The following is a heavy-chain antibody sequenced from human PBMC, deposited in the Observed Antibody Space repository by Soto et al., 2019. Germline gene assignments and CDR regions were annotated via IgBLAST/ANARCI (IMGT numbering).Heavy chain of an antibody. CDR1: GGSISGYY. CDR2: INHSGST. D-gene: IGHD3-22*01. J-gene: IGHJ5*02. Sequence: SETLSLTCTVSGGSISGYYWSWIRQPPGKGLEWIGEINHSGSTNYNPSLKSRVTISVDTSKNQFSLKLSSVTAADTAVYYCARLYYYDSSGYTNGFDPWGQGTLVTVSS. V-gene: IGHV4-34*01. CDR3: ARLYYYDSSGYTNGFDP.